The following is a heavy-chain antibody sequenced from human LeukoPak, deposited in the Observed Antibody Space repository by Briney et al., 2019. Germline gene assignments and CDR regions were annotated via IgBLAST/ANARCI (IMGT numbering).Heavy chain of an antibody. CDR3: ARGSIAVAMGS. J-gene: IGHJ4*02. V-gene: IGHV4-59*01. D-gene: IGHD6-19*01. Sequence: SETLSLTCTVSGSPMKSYYWSWIRQSPGKGLEFIGYVFNSGTTKYNPSLKSRVTISIDTSKNQFFLTLNSVTAADTAVYYCARGSIAVAMGSWGQGTLITVSS. CDR2: VFNSGTT. CDR1: GSPMKSYY.